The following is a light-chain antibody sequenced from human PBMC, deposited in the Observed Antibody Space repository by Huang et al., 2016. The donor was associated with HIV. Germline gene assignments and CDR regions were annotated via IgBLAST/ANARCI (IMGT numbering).Light chain of an antibody. CDR3: HQYYSSPQT. Sequence: DIVVTQSPGSLALSLGERAAINCTSSQSVFHSSNNKNYLSWYQLKPGLSPQLLIYWASTREFGVPDRFLGTGSGTDFTLTITSLQAEDVAVYYCHQYYSSPQTFGQGTKVEV. V-gene: IGKV4-1*01. J-gene: IGKJ1*01. CDR2: WAS. CDR1: QSVFHSSNNKNY.